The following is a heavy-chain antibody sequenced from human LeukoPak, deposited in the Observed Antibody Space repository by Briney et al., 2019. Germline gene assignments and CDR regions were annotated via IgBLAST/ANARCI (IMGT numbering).Heavy chain of an antibody. CDR2: ISSSSSYI. D-gene: IGHD2-2*01. V-gene: IGHV3-21*01. J-gene: IGHJ4*02. CDR1: GFTVSSNF. CDR3: ARGYCSSTSCPIFDY. Sequence: PGGSLRLSCAASGFTVSSNFMSWVRQAPGKGLEWVSSISSSSSYIYYADSVKGRFTISRDNAKNSLYLQMNSLRAEDTAVYYCARGYCSSTSCPIFDYWGQGTLVTVSS.